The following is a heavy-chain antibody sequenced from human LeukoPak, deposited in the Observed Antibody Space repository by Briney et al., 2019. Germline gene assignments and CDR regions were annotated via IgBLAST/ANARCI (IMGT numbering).Heavy chain of an antibody. CDR1: GGSIGSYY. J-gene: IGHJ4*02. V-gene: IGHV4-59*01. Sequence: PSETLSLTCTVSGGSIGSYYWSWIRQPPGKGLEWIGYIYYSGSTNYNPSLKSRVTISVDTSKNQFSLKLSSVTAADTAVYYCARESSGWYLNWGQGTLVTVSS. D-gene: IGHD6-19*01. CDR2: IYYSGST. CDR3: ARESSGWYLN.